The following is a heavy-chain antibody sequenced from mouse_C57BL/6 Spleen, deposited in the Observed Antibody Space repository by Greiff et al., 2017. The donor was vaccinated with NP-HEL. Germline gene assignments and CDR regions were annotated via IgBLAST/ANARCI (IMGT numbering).Heavy chain of an antibody. CDR3: ARELGRGAWFAY. CDR1: GFTFSSYA. D-gene: IGHD4-1*01. J-gene: IGHJ3*01. CDR2: ISDGGSYT. Sequence: DVHLVESGGGLVKPGGSLKLSCAASGFTFSSYAMSWVRQTPEKRLEWVATISDGGSYTYYPDNVKGRFTISRDNAKNNLYLQMSHLKSEDTAMYYCARELGRGAWFAYWGQGTLVTVSA. V-gene: IGHV5-4*01.